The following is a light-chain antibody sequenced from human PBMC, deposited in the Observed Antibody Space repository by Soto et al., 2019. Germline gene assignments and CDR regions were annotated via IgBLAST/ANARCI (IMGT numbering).Light chain of an antibody. V-gene: IGLV2-14*01. Sequence: QAASVSGSPGQSITISCTGTSSDVGGYNYVSWYQQHPGKAPKLMIYEVSNRPSGVSNRFSGSKSGNTASLTISGLQAEDEADYYCSSYTSSSTKVFGGGTQLTVL. J-gene: IGLJ3*02. CDR1: SSDVGGYNY. CDR3: SSYTSSSTKV. CDR2: EVS.